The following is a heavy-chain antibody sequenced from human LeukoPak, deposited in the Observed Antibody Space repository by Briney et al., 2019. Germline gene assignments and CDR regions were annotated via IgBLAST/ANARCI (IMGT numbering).Heavy chain of an antibody. CDR3: VRSAFHAGSGNCYDY. J-gene: IGHJ4*02. D-gene: IGHD2-21*01. V-gene: IGHV3-74*03. Sequence: GGSLRLSCAASGFTFSSYSMNWVRQAPGKGLVWVSRIDNAGSITTYADSVKGRFTISRDNAENTLYLQMNSLRVEDTAVYYCVRSAFHAGSGNCYDYWGQGTLVTVSS. CDR2: IDNAGSIT. CDR1: GFTFSSYS.